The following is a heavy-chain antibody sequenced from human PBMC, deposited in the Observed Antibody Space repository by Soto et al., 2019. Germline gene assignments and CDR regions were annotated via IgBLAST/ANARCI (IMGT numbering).Heavy chain of an antibody. CDR1: GFTFGSHA. CDR3: AKPSSAYTSFDY. V-gene: IGHV3-23*01. CDR2: ISGSGDST. Sequence: GGSLRLSCAASGFTFGSHAMSWVRQAPGKGLEWVSTISGSGDSTYYADSVKGRFTISRDNSRNTVYVRMNSLRVEDTAKYYCAKPSSAYTSFDYWGQGTLVTVSS. D-gene: IGHD3-22*01. J-gene: IGHJ4*02.